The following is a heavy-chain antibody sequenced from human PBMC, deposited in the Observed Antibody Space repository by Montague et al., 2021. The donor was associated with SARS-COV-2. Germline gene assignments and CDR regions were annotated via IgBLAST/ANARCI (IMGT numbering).Heavy chain of an antibody. CDR3: ARDSPVVITSSSWNYYGMDV. CDR1: GGSFSGYY. Sequence: SETLSLTCAVYGGSFSGYYWSWIRQPPGKGLEWIGEINHSGSTKYNPSLKSRVTISVDTSKNQFSLKLSSVTAADTAVYYCARDSPVVITSSSWNYYGMDVWGQGTTVTVSS. D-gene: IGHD3-22*01. V-gene: IGHV4-34*01. CDR2: INHSGST. J-gene: IGHJ6*02.